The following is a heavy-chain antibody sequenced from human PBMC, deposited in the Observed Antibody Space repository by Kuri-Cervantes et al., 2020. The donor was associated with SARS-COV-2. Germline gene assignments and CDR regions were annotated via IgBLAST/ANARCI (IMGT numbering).Heavy chain of an antibody. Sequence: SVKVSCKASGGTFTNYAITWLRQAPGQGFEWMGRIIPMYDATDFAQKFQGRVTINADESTGTAYMELSSLSSEDTAVYYCARVDSTLVMSSDYYYFDCWGQGTLVTVSS. D-gene: IGHD5-12*01. CDR2: IIPMYDAT. CDR1: GGTFTNYA. J-gene: IGHJ4*02. CDR3: ARVDSTLVMSSDYYYFDC. V-gene: IGHV1-69*13.